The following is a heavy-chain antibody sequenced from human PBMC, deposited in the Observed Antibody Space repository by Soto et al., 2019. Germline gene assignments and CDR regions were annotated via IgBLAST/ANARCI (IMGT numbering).Heavy chain of an antibody. CDR2: INGGNGPT. J-gene: IGHJ4*01. D-gene: IGHD4-17*01. V-gene: IGHV3-23*01. CDR1: GFTFSHYT. Sequence: PGGSLRLSCAASGFTFSHYTMSWVRQLPGKGLEWVSGINGGNGPTYYADSVKGRFTISRDNSQNTLYLQMNSLRVGDTAIYCAKDKYPDGAWDFDYRGQRTLVTVSS. CDR3: AKDKYPDGAWDFDY.